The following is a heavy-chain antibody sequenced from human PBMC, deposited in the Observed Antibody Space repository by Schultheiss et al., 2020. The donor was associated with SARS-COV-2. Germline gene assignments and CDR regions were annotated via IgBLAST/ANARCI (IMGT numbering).Heavy chain of an antibody. J-gene: IGHJ4*02. D-gene: IGHD3-16*02. CDR3: ARGQYDYIWGSYRYTWSYFDD. CDR2: INHSGST. V-gene: IGHV4-34*01. Sequence: SETLSLTCAVYGGSFSGYYWSWIRQPPGKGLEWIGEINHSGSTNYNPSLKSRVTISVDTSKNQFSLKLSSVTAADTAVYYCARGQYDYIWGSYRYTWSYFDDWGQGTLVTVSS. CDR1: GGSFSGYY.